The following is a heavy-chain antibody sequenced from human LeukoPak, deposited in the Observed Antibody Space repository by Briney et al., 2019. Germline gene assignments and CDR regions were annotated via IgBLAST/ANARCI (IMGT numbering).Heavy chain of an antibody. CDR3: AKDGSAYCGGDCYSPDYYYYMDV. CDR2: IWYGGNNE. J-gene: IGHJ6*03. V-gene: IGHV3-30*18. Sequence: GRSLRLSCAASRFTFSNYGMHWVRQAPGKGLEWVAVIWYGGNNEYYADSVKGRFTISRDNSKNTLYLQMNSLRAEDTAVYYCAKDGSAYCGGDCYSPDYYYYMDVWGKGTTVTVSS. CDR1: RFTFSNYG. D-gene: IGHD2-21*01.